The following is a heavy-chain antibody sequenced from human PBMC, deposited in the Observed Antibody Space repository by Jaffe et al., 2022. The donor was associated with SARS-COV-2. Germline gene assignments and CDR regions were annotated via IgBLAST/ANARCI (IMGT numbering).Heavy chain of an antibody. V-gene: IGHV4-34*01. CDR1: GGSFSGYY. CDR3: ARGLPFIYYYGSGSYIWFDP. J-gene: IGHJ5*02. Sequence: QVQLQQWGAGLLKPSETLSLTCAVYGGSFSGYYWSWIRQPPGKGLEWIGEINHSGSTNYNPSLKSRVTISVDTSKNQFSLKLSSVTAADTAVYYCARGLPFIYYYGSGSYIWFDPWGQGTLVTVSS. D-gene: IGHD3-10*01. CDR2: INHSGST.